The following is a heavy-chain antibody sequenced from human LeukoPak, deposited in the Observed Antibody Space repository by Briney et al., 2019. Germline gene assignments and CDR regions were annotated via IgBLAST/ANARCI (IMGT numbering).Heavy chain of an antibody. V-gene: IGHV3-21*01. D-gene: IGHD1-1*01. CDR2: ISSSSAYI. CDR3: ARSPGTRKPIDY. J-gene: IGHJ4*02. Sequence: GGSLRLSCAASGFSFSSYSMNWVRQAPGMGLEWVSYISSSSAYIKYADPVKGRFTISRDNAKNLQYLQMNSLRAEDTAVYYCARSPGTRKPIDYWGQGILVTVSS. CDR1: GFSFSSYS.